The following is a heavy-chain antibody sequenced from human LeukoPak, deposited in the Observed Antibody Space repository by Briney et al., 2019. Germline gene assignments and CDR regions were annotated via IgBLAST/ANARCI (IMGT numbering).Heavy chain of an antibody. V-gene: IGHV4-34*01. CDR3: ARGPPWGDTAMAPYFDY. Sequence: KPSETLSLTCAVYGGSFSGYCWSWLRHPPGKGLEWIGEINHSGSTNHNPSLKSRVPISVDTSKNQFSLKLSSVTAADTAVYYCARGPPWGDTAMAPYFDYWGQGTLVTVSS. J-gene: IGHJ4*02. CDR2: INHSGST. D-gene: IGHD5-18*01. CDR1: GGSFSGYC.